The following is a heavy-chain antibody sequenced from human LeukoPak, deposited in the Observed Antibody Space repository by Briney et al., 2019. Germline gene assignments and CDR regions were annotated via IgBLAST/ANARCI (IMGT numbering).Heavy chain of an antibody. D-gene: IGHD3-10*01. Sequence: TGGSLRLSCAASGFTFSSYAMSWVRQAPGRGLEWVSASSGSGGSTYYAESVKGRFTISRDNSKNTLYLQMNSLRAEDTAVYYCAKGYYYGSLHPWGQGTLVTVSS. V-gene: IGHV3-23*01. CDR2: SSGSGGST. CDR1: GFTFSSYA. J-gene: IGHJ5*02. CDR3: AKGYYYGSLHP.